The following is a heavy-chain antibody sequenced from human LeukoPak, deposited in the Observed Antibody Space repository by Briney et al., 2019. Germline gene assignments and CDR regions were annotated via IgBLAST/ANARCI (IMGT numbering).Heavy chain of an antibody. Sequence: GGSLRLSCAASGFTFSSYEMNWVRQAPGKGLEWVSYISSSGSTIYYADSVKGRFTISRDNAKNSLYLQMNSLRAEDTAVYYCAREGQEWLGDYFDYWGQGTLVTVSS. D-gene: IGHD6-19*01. CDR2: ISSSGSTI. V-gene: IGHV3-48*03. J-gene: IGHJ4*02. CDR3: AREGQEWLGDYFDY. CDR1: GFTFSSYE.